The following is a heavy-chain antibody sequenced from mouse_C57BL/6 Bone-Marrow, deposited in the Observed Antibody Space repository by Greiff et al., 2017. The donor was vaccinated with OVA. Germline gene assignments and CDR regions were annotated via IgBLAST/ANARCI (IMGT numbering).Heavy chain of an antibody. CDR1: GFTFSSYA. V-gene: IGHV5-4*01. CDR3: ARDIDP. Sequence: EVNVVESGGGLVKPGGSLKLSCAASGFTFSSYAMSWVRQTPEKRLEWVATISDGGSYTYYPDNVKGRFTISRDNAKNNLYLQMSHLKSEDTAMYYCARDIDPWGQGTTLTVSS. CDR2: ISDGGSYT. J-gene: IGHJ2*01. D-gene: IGHD2-12*01.